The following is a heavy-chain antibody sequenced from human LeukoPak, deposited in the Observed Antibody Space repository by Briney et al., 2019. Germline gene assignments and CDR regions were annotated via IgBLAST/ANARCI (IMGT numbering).Heavy chain of an antibody. D-gene: IGHD6-13*01. V-gene: IGHV4-61*08. J-gene: IGHJ4*02. Sequence: SETLSLTCAVSGGSMSSGGYSWSWIRQPPGTGLEWIGYIYYNGGTNYNPSLKSRVTISVDTSKNQFSLRLSSVTAADTAVYFCARIAVSGYSSSWYDYWGQGTPVTVSS. CDR1: GGSMSSGGYS. CDR3: ARIAVSGYSSSWYDY. CDR2: IYYNGGT.